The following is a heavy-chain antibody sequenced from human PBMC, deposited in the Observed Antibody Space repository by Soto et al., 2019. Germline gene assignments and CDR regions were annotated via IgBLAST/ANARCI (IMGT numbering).Heavy chain of an antibody. CDR2: IYSGGST. CDR3: AREVGHGWFDP. Sequence: EVQLVESGGGLVQPGGSLRLSCAASGFTVSSNYMSWVRQAPGKGLEWVSVIYSGGSTYYADSVKGRFTISRHNSKNTLYLQRNSLRAEDTAVYYCAREVGHGWFDPWGQGTLVPVSS. CDR1: GFTVSSNY. J-gene: IGHJ5*02. V-gene: IGHV3-53*04.